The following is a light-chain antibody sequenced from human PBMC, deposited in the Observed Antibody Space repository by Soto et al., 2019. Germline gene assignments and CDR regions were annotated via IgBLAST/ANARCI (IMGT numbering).Light chain of an antibody. Sequence: QSVLTQPPSVSGAPGQRVTISCTGSSSNIGADYDVHWYQQLPGTAPKLLIFDNSDRPSGVSDRFSASRSGTSASLAITGLQAEDEADYYCQSFDVSLSSSVFGGGTQLTVL. CDR2: DNS. V-gene: IGLV1-40*01. J-gene: IGLJ3*02. CDR3: QSFDVSLSSSV. CDR1: SSNIGADYD.